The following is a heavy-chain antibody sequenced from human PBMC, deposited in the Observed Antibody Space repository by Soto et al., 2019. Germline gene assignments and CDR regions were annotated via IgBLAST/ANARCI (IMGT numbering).Heavy chain of an antibody. J-gene: IGHJ4*02. Sequence: ASVKVSFKASGGTFSSYAISWVRQAPGQGLEWMGGIIPIFGKANYAQKFQGRVTISADKSTSTAYMELSSLRSEDTAVYYCARSTYDFWSGYSLYYFDYWGQGTLVTVSS. D-gene: IGHD3-3*01. CDR3: ARSTYDFWSGYSLYYFDY. CDR1: GGTFSSYA. V-gene: IGHV1-69*06. CDR2: IIPIFGKA.